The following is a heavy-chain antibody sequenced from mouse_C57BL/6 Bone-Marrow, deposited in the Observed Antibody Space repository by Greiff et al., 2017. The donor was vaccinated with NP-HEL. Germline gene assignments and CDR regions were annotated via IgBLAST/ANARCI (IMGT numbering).Heavy chain of an antibody. D-gene: IGHD1-1*01. V-gene: IGHV5-12*01. Sequence: EVKVVESGGGLVQPGGSLKLSCAASGFTFSDYYMYWVRQTPEKRLEWVAYISNGGGSTYYPDTVKGRFTISRDNAKNTLYLQMSRLKSEDTAMYYCARHYYDYGVAGYFDVWGTGTTVTVSS. CDR3: ARHYYDYGVAGYFDV. CDR2: ISNGGGST. J-gene: IGHJ1*03. CDR1: GFTFSDYY.